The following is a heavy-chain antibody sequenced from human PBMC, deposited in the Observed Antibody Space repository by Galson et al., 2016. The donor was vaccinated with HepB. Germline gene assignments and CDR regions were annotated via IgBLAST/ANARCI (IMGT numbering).Heavy chain of an antibody. Sequence: SVKVSCKASGYNFTHYALHWVRQAPGQRPEWMGWINTDYGNTNYSQKFQDRLTITRDTSATTANLELSSLRSGDTAVYSCARDRRGGGSGSFYPLDYWGQGTLVTVSS. V-gene: IGHV1-3*04. CDR3: ARDRRGGGSGSFYPLDY. J-gene: IGHJ4*02. D-gene: IGHD3-10*01. CDR2: INTDYGNT. CDR1: GYNFTHYA.